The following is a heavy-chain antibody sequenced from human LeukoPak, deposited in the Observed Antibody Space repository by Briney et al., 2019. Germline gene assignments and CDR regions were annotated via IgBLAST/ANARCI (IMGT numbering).Heavy chain of an antibody. Sequence: GGSLRLSCAASGFTFSSYGMHWVRQAPGKGLEWVAFIRYDGSNKYYADSVKGRFTISRDNSKNTLYLQMNSLRAEDTAVYYCARDRGDYGGNSDDLFFDYWGQGTLVTVSS. J-gene: IGHJ4*02. CDR1: GFTFSSYG. CDR2: IRYDGSNK. D-gene: IGHD4-23*01. V-gene: IGHV3-30*02. CDR3: ARDRGDYGGNSDDLFFDY.